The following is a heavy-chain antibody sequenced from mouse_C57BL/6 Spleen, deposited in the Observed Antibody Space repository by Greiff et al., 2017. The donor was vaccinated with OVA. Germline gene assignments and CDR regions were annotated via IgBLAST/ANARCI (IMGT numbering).Heavy chain of an antibody. D-gene: IGHD1-1*01. CDR1: GFTFSDYG. V-gene: IGHV5-17*01. CDR3: GTHYYGSSFAY. CDR2: ISSGSSTI. Sequence: EVQVVESGGGLVKPGGSLKLSCAASGFTFSDYGMHWVRQTPEKGLEWVAYISSGSSTIYYADNVKGRFTISRDNAKNTLFLQMTSLRSEDTAMYYCGTHYYGSSFAYWGQGTLVTVSA. J-gene: IGHJ3*01.